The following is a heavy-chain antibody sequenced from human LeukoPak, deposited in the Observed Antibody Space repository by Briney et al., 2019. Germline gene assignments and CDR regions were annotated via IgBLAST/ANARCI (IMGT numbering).Heavy chain of an antibody. CDR3: AKVRGGNDYGDYWDAFDI. CDR2: ISGSGGST. CDR1: GFTFSSYA. J-gene: IGHJ3*02. D-gene: IGHD4-17*01. V-gene: IGHV3-23*01. Sequence: EGSLRLSCAASGFTFSSYAMSWVRQAPGKGLEWVSAISGSGGSTYYADSVKGRFTISRDNSKNTLYLQMNSLRAEDTAVYYCAKVRGGNDYGDYWDAFDIWGQGTMVTVSS.